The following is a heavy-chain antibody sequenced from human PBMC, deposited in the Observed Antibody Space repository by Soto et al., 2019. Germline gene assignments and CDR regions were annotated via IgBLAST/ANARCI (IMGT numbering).Heavy chain of an antibody. Sequence: ASVKVSCKASGYTFTSYGISWVRQAPGQGLEWMGWISAYNGNTNYAQKLQGRVTMTTDTSTSTAYMELRSLRSDDTAVYYCARVIFGVVHTTFDYWGQGTLVTVSS. CDR2: ISAYNGNT. CDR1: GYTFTSYG. D-gene: IGHD3-3*01. V-gene: IGHV1-18*01. J-gene: IGHJ4*02. CDR3: ARVIFGVVHTTFDY.